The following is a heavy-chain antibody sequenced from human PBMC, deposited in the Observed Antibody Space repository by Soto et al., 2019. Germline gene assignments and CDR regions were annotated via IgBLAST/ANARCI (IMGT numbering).Heavy chain of an antibody. V-gene: IGHV4-39*01. CDR2: IYYSGST. CDR3: ASQRLQVVFYY. J-gene: IGHJ4*02. Sequence: SETLSLTCTVSGGSVSTSRYYWGWIRQPPGKGLEWIGSIYYSGSTYYNASLKSRVTISIDTSKNQFSLNLTSVIAADTAVYYCASQRLQVVFYYCGQRALVTVSA. D-gene: IGHD2-21*01. CDR1: GGSVSTSRYY.